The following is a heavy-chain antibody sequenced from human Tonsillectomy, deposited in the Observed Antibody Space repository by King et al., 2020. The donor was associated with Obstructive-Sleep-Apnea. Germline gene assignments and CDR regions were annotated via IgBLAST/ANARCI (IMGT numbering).Heavy chain of an antibody. CDR2: ISNDGSNQ. CDR3: ARDRYEIRLWWIYAH. J-gene: IGHJ4*02. D-gene: IGHD5-12*01. CDR1: GVTFNNYA. Sequence: QLVQSGGGVVQPGRSLRLSCAASGVTFNNYAMHWVRQAPDKGLEWGAVISNDGSNQYYAYSLRGRLTIPRDNSKNTPYLQRNSLRPEDTAVYFCARDRYEIRLWWIYAHWGQRIPVTVSS. V-gene: IGHV3-30*04.